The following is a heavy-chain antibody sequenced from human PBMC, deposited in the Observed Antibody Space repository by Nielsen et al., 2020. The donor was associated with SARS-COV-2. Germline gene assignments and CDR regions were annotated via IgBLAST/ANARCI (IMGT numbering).Heavy chain of an antibody. Sequence: GGSLRLSCAASGFTFDDYAMHWVRQAPGKGLVWVSRINSDGSSTSYADSVKGRFTISRDNAKNTLYLQMNSLRAEDTAVYYCARDQFIMITFGGVIAYYGMDVWGQGTTVTVSS. CDR1: GFTFDDYA. CDR3: ARDQFIMITFGGVIAYYGMDV. D-gene: IGHD3-16*02. CDR2: INSDGSST. J-gene: IGHJ6*02. V-gene: IGHV3-74*01.